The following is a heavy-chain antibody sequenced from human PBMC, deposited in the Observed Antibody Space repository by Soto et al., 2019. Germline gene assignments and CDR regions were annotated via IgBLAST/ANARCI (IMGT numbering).Heavy chain of an antibody. CDR1: GYSFTSYW. D-gene: IGHD5-18*01. CDR3: ARTRNTAMVLNDY. J-gene: IGHJ4*02. Sequence: GESLKSSCKGSGYSFTSYWSGWVRQMPGKGLEWMGIIYPGDSDTRYSPSFQGQVTISADKSISTAYLQWSSLKASDTAMYYCARTRNTAMVLNDYWGQGTLVTVSS. V-gene: IGHV5-51*01. CDR2: IYPGDSDT.